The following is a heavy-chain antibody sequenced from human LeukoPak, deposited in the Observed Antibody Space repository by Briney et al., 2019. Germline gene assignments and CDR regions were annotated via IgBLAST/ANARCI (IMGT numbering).Heavy chain of an antibody. Sequence: GGSLRLSCAASGFTFNNCGMHWVRQAPGKGPEWMAFIRYDGSDKFYADSVKGRFTISRDNSKNTLYLQMNSLRPEDAAVYHCARDWGRKSETPPFDYWGQGTLVTVSS. J-gene: IGHJ4*02. CDR1: GFTFNNCG. V-gene: IGHV3-30*02. D-gene: IGHD3-16*01. CDR2: IRYDGSDK. CDR3: ARDWGRKSETPPFDY.